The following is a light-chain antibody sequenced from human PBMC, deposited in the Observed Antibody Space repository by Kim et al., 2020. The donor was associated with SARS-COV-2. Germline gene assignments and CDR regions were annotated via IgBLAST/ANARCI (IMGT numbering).Light chain of an antibody. CDR2: QDT. J-gene: IGLJ3*02. V-gene: IGLV3-1*01. CDR3: QAWDNSTGV. Sequence: SSELTQPPSVSVSPGQTASITCSGDKLGDKYACWYQQKPGQSPVLVIYQDTKRPSGIPERFSGSNSGNTATLTISGTQAMDEADYYCQAWDNSTGVFGGG. CDR1: KLGDKY.